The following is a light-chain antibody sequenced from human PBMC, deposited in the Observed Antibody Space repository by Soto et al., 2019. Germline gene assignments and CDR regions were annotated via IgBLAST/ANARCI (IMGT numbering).Light chain of an antibody. CDR1: QSVSSY. CDR2: DAS. V-gene: IGKV3-11*01. Sequence: ESVLTQSPATLSLSPGERATLSCRASQSVSSYLAWYQQQPGQAPRLLIYDASNRATGIPARFSGSGSGTDFTLTISSLEPEDFAVYYCQQRSNWPPITYGQGTRQEIK. CDR3: QQRSNWPPIT. J-gene: IGKJ5*01.